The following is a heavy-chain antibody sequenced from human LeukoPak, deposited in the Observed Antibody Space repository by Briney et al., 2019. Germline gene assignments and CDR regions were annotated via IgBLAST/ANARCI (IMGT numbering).Heavy chain of an antibody. CDR3: ARGEWQPRFDP. CDR2: INHSGST. Sequence: SETLSLTCAVYGGSFSGYYWSWIRQPPGKGLEWIGEINHSGSTNYNLSLKSRVTISVDTSKNQFSLKLSSVTAADTALYYCARGEWQPRFDPWGQGTLVTVSS. CDR1: GGSFSGYY. J-gene: IGHJ5*02. V-gene: IGHV4-34*01. D-gene: IGHD2-8*01.